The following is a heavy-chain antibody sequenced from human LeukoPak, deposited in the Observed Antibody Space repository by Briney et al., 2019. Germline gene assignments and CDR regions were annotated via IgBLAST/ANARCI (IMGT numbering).Heavy chain of an antibody. CDR2: ISDSGGRT. D-gene: IGHD3-22*01. J-gene: IGHJ4*02. V-gene: IGHV3-23*01. CDR1: GFAFSSYA. CDR3: AKGLISAYYFDY. Sequence: PGGSLRLSCAASGFAFSSYAMSWVRQAPGKGLEWVSSISDSGGRTYYADSVKGGLTISRDNSKNTLYLQMNSLRAEDTAVYYCAKGLISAYYFDYWGQGTLVTVSS.